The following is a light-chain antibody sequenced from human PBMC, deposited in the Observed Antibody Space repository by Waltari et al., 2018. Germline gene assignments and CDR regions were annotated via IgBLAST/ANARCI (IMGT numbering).Light chain of an antibody. CDR3: QQYGNSPRT. Sequence: EIVLAQSPGTLSLSPGERATLSCRASQGVSSSHLAWYQQRPGQAPRLLIYDASSRATGIPDRFSGSGSGTDFTLTISRLEPEDFAVYFCQQYGNSPRTFGQGTKVEMK. V-gene: IGKV3-20*01. J-gene: IGKJ1*01. CDR2: DAS. CDR1: QGVSSSH.